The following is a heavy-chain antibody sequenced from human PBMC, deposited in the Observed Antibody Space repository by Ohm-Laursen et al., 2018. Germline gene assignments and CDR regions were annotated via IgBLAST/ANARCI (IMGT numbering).Heavy chain of an antibody. CDR2: INHSGST. V-gene: IGHV4-34*01. J-gene: IGHJ4*02. D-gene: IGHD5-18*01. CDR1: GGSFSGYY. CDR3: ARGFVDTFDY. Sequence: PSETLSLTCAVYGGSFSGYYWSWIRQPPGKGLEWIGEINHSGSTNYNPSLKSRVTISVDTSKNQFSLKLSSVTAADTAVYYCARGFVDTFDYWGQGTLVTVSS.